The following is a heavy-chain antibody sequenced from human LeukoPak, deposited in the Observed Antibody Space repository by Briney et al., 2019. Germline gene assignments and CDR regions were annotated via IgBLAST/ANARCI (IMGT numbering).Heavy chain of an antibody. D-gene: IGHD3-22*01. Sequence: SETLSLTCTVSGGSISSSSYYWGWIRQPPGKGLEWIGSIYYSGSTYYNPSLKSRVTISVDTSKIQFSLKLSSVTAADTAVYYCARGVTMIGRLRFDPWGQGTLVTVSS. CDR3: ARGVTMIGRLRFDP. CDR2: IYYSGST. CDR1: GGSISSSSYY. V-gene: IGHV4-39*01. J-gene: IGHJ5*02.